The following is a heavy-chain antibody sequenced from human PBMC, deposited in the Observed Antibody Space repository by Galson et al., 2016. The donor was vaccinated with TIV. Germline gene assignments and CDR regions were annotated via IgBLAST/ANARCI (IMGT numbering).Heavy chain of an antibody. V-gene: IGHV1-69*04. CDR1: GGTFNSYD. Sequence: SVKVSCKASGGTFNSYDISWLRQVPGQGFEWMGRINPAVGLAKYAQRFQSRITITAAYMELSSLRSEDTAVYYCSSASHLVPTVHHYWGQGTLVTVSS. J-gene: IGHJ4*02. CDR2: INPAVGLA. D-gene: IGHD3-3*02. CDR3: SSASHLVPTVHHY.